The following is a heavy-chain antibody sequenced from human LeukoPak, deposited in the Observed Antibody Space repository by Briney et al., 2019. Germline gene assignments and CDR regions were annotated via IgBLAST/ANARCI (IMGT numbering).Heavy chain of an antibody. CDR1: GGSICSGGYY. D-gene: IGHD1-14*01. V-gene: IGHV4-31*03. CDR3: AREVSVGIGLFDI. J-gene: IGHJ3*02. Sequence: PSQTLSLTCTVSGGSICSGGYYWSWLRQHPGKGLEWIGYIYYSGSTYYNPSLKSRVTISVDTSKNQFSLKLSSVTAADTAVYYCAREVSVGIGLFDIWDQGTMVTVSS. CDR2: IYYSGST.